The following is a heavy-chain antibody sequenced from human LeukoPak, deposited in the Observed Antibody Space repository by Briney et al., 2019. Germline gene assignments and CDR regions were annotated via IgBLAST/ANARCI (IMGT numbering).Heavy chain of an antibody. CDR3: AKDLGLPGYMDV. Sequence: GGSLRLSCAASGFAFSTYGMHWVRQAPGKGLEWVAFIRYDGSNKYYADSVKGRFTISRDNSKNTLYLQMNSLRAEDTAVYYCAKDLGLPGYMDVWGKGTTVTISS. D-gene: IGHD3-10*01. CDR1: GFAFSTYG. V-gene: IGHV3-30*02. J-gene: IGHJ6*03. CDR2: IRYDGSNK.